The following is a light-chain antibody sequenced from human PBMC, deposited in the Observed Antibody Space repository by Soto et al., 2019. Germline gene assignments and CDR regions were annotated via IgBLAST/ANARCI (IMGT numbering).Light chain of an antibody. Sequence: DIQMTQSPSTLSASAGDRVTITCRASQSISIWLAWYQQKPGKAPKLLINDASSLESGVPSRFSGSGSGTEFTLTISSLQSDDFATYYCQQFNSFPITFGQGTRLEIK. J-gene: IGKJ5*01. CDR1: QSISIW. V-gene: IGKV1-5*01. CDR2: DAS. CDR3: QQFNSFPIT.